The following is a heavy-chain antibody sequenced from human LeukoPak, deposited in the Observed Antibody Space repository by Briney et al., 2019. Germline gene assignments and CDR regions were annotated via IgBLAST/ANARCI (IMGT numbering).Heavy chain of an antibody. J-gene: IGHJ4*02. CDR3: ARDAY. Sequence: PSETLSLTCTVSGVSIGSHYWSWSRQCPGKGLEWIGCVYNSGTTVYNPSLTGRVTISVDTSKNQYSLNLRSVTAADAAVYYRARDAYWGQGILVTVSS. CDR2: VYNSGTT. V-gene: IGHV4-59*11. CDR1: GVSIGSHY.